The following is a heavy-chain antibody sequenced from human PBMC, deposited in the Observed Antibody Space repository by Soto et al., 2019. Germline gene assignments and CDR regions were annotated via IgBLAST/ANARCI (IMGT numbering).Heavy chain of an antibody. V-gene: IGHV1-18*01. Sequence: QVQLGQSGGEVKKPGASVKLSCTASGYTFTSYGISWVRQAPGQGLEWMGWFSAYNGKTNDAQNVQGRVTMTTDTSTRTAYMDLRSLRSDDTAVYYCARGGDVNYYHGMDVWGQGTTVTVSS. CDR2: FSAYNGKT. CDR3: ARGGDVNYYHGMDV. D-gene: IGHD5-12*01. CDR1: GYTFTSYG. J-gene: IGHJ6*02.